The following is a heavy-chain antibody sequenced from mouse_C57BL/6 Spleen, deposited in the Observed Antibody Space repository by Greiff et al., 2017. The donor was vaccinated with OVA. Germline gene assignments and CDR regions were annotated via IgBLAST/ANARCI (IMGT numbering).Heavy chain of an antibody. CDR3: ARLSGPRAMDY. CDR1: GFTFSDYG. V-gene: IGHV5-17*01. J-gene: IGHJ4*01. Sequence: EVHLVESGGGLVKPGGSLKLSCAASGFTFSDYGMHWVRQAPEKGLEWVAYISSGSSTIYYADTVKGRVTISRDNAKNTLFLQMTSLRSEDTAMYYCARLSGPRAMDYWGQGTSVTVSS. D-gene: IGHD3-1*01. CDR2: ISSGSSTI.